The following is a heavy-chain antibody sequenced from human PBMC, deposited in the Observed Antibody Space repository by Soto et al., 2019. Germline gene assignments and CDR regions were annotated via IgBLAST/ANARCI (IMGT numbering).Heavy chain of an antibody. CDR1: GGTFSSYA. J-gene: IGHJ6*02. Sequence: QLQLVQSGAEVKKPGSSVKVSCKASGGTFSSYAISWVRQAPGQGLEWMGGIIPIFGTANYAQKFQGRITITADESTSTAYMELSSLRSQDTAVYYCARDFGDYGDYGNYYYGMDVWGQETTVTVSS. CDR3: ARDFGDYGDYGNYYYGMDV. CDR2: IIPIFGTA. D-gene: IGHD4-17*01. V-gene: IGHV1-69*01.